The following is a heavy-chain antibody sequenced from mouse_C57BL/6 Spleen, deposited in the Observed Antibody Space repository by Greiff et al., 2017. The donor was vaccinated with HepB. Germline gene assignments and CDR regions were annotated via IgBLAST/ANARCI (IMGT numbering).Heavy chain of an antibody. V-gene: IGHV1-80*01. CDR2: IYPGDGDT. J-gene: IGHJ4*01. D-gene: IGHD3-1*01. CDR1: GYAFSSYW. CDR3: ARSTPGGYIYAMDY. Sequence: QVHVKQSGAELVKPGASVKISCKASGYAFSSYWMNWVKQRPGKGLEWIGQIYPGDGDTNYNGKFKGKATLTADKSSSTAYMQLSSLTSEDSAVYFCARSTPGGYIYAMDYWGQGTSVTVSS.